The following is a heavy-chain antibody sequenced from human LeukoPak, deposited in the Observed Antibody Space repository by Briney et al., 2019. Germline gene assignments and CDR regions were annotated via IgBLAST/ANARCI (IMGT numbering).Heavy chain of an antibody. V-gene: IGHV4-39*07. Sequence: SETLSLTCTVSGGSISSYYWGWIRQPPGKGLEWIGSIYYSGSTYYNPSLKSRVTISVDTSKNQFSLKLSSMTAADTAVYYCARNRRDGYNFDIWGQGTMVTVSS. CDR2: IYYSGST. J-gene: IGHJ3*02. CDR3: ARNRRDGYNFDI. D-gene: IGHD5-24*01. CDR1: GGSISSYY.